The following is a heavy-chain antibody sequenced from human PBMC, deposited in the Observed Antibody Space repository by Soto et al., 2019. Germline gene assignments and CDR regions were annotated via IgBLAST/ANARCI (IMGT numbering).Heavy chain of an antibody. J-gene: IGHJ6*03. V-gene: IGHV3-21*01. D-gene: IGHD3-10*01. CDR3: ARAYYYGSGSSDCMDV. CDR1: GFTFSSYS. Sequence: GGSLRLSCAASGFTFSSYSMNWVRQAPGKGLEWVSSISSSSSYIYYADSVKGRFTISRDNAKNSLYLQMNSLRAEDTAVYYCARAYYYGSGSSDCMDVWGKGTTVTVSS. CDR2: ISSSSSYI.